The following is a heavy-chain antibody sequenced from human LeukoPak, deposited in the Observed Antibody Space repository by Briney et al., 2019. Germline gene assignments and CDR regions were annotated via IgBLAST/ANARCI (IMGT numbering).Heavy chain of an antibody. Sequence: GGSLRLSCVTSGLTFTNHSFHWLRQAADKGLEWVAFVRNDGFDTYHSNSVKGRFSISRDDSKNTVYLQMNSLRAEDTALYYCARDRGKDYFGDWGQGTQVTVSS. J-gene: IGHJ4*02. CDR2: VRNDGFDT. V-gene: IGHV3-30*02. CDR3: ARDRGKDYFGD. CDR1: GLTFTNHS. D-gene: IGHD4-23*01.